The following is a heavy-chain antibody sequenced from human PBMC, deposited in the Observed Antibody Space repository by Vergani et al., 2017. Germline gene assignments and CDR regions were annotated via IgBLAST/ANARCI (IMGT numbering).Heavy chain of an antibody. J-gene: IGHJ4*02. Sequence: QVQLQESGPGLVKPSQTLSLTCTVSGGSISSGGYYWSWIRQHPGKGLEWIGYIYYSGSTYYNPSLKSRVTISVDTSKNQFSLKLSSVTAADTAVYYCARGIAVAGLADNPLDYWGQGTLVTVSS. CDR1: GGSISSGGYY. V-gene: IGHV4-31*03. CDR2: IYYSGST. D-gene: IGHD6-19*01. CDR3: ARGIAVAGLADNPLDY.